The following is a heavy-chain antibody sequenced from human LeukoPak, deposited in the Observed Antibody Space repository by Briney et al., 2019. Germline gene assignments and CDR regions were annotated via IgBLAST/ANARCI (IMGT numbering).Heavy chain of an antibody. D-gene: IGHD1-26*01. J-gene: IGHJ4*02. CDR1: GYTFTSYA. V-gene: IGHV7-4-1*02. Sequence: GASVKVSFKASGYTFTSYAMNWVRQAPGQGLEWMGLINTNTGNPTYAQGFTGRFVFSLDTSVSTAYLQISSLKAEDTAVYYCARGSPVDLFDYWGQGTLVTVSS. CDR2: INTNTGNP. CDR3: ARGSPVDLFDY.